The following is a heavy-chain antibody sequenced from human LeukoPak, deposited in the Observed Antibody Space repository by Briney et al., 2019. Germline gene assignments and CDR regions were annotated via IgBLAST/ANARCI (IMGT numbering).Heavy chain of an antibody. Sequence: GGSLRLSCAASGFTFSRYWMSWVRQAPGKGLEWVATIKQDGREKYSVDSVKGRFTISRDNAKNSLYLQMNRLRAEDTAVYYCASNIMGYQLLVFDYWGQGTLVTVSS. CDR2: IKQDGREK. CDR3: ASNIMGYQLLVFDY. J-gene: IGHJ4*02. V-gene: IGHV3-7*03. D-gene: IGHD2-2*01. CDR1: GFTFSRYW.